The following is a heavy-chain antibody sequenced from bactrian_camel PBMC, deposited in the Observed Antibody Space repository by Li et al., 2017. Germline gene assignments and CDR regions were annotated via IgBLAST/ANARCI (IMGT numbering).Heavy chain of an antibody. V-gene: IGHV3S1*01. D-gene: IGHD6*01. J-gene: IGHJ6*01. Sequence: HVQLVELGGGLVQPGGSLRLSCAASGFTFSSACMAWFRQAPGKEREGVAAIFSGGDSTYYADSVKGRFTISRDNVKNTLTLQMNSLKPEDTSMYYCAALIFGSSKSCFPQLSSHFDYWGQGTQVTV. CDR2: IFSGGDST. CDR1: GFTFSSAC. CDR3: AALIFGSSKSCFPQLSSHFDY.